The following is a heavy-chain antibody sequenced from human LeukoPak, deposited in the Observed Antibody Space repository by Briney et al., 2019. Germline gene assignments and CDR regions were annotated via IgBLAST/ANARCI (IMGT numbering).Heavy chain of an antibody. CDR3: ARDGPFYCSGGSCYSDDAFDI. V-gene: IGHV4-4*07. CDR1: GGSISSYY. D-gene: IGHD2-15*01. CDR2: IYTSGST. J-gene: IGHJ3*02. Sequence: SETLSLTCTVSGGSISSYYWNWIRQPAGKGLEWIGRIYTSGSTNYNPSLKSRVTMSVDTSKNQFSLKLSSVTAADTAVYYCARDGPFYCSGGSCYSDDAFDIWGQGTMVTVSS.